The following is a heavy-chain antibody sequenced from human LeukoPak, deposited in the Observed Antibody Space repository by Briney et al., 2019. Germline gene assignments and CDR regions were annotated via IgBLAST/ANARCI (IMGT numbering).Heavy chain of an antibody. J-gene: IGHJ4*02. CDR3: ARDRSGSYRTSGFDY. CDR1: GFTFSDYY. Sequence: GGSLRLSCAASGFTFSDYYMSWIRQAPGKGLEWVSYISSSGSTIYYADSVKGRFTISRDNAKNSLYPQMNSLRAEDTAVYYCARDRSGSYRTSGFDYWGQGTLVTVST. V-gene: IGHV3-11*01. D-gene: IGHD1-26*01. CDR2: ISSSGSTI.